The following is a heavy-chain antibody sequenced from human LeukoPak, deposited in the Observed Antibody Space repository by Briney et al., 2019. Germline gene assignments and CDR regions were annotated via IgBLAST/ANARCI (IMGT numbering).Heavy chain of an antibody. Sequence: SETLSLTCTVSGGSISSHYWSWIRQPPGKGLEWIGYIYYSGSTNYNRSLKSRVTISVDTSKNQFSLKLSSVTAADTAVYYCARGSRCSGGSCYAYYYYYMDVWGKGTTVTVSS. V-gene: IGHV4-59*11. J-gene: IGHJ6*03. CDR3: ARGSRCSGGSCYAYYYYYMDV. D-gene: IGHD2-15*01. CDR1: GGSISSHY. CDR2: IYYSGST.